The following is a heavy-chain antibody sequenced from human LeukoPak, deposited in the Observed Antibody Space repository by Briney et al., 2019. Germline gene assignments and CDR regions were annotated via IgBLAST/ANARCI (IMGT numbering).Heavy chain of an antibody. CDR1: GYTFTSYA. J-gene: IGHJ4*02. CDR3: ARGFCSGGSCYPPFDY. Sequence: ASVKVSCTASGYTFTSYAMHWVRQAPGQRLEWVGMINAYNGNTKYSQKFQGRVTITRDTSASTAYMELSSLRAEDTAVCYCARGFCSGGSCYPPFDYWGQGTLVTVSS. D-gene: IGHD2-15*01. V-gene: IGHV1-3*01. CDR2: INAYNGNT.